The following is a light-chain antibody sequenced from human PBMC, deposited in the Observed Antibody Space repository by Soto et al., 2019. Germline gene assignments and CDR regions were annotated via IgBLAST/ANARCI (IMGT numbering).Light chain of an antibody. J-gene: IGKJ4*01. CDR2: DAS. V-gene: IGKV3-11*01. Sequence: EIVLTQSPATLSLSPGERATLSCRASQSVSSYLAWYQQKPGQAPRLLIYDASNWATGIPARFSGSGSGTDFTLTISSLELEDFAVYYCQQRSNWPPTFGGRTKVEIK. CDR1: QSVSSY. CDR3: QQRSNWPPT.